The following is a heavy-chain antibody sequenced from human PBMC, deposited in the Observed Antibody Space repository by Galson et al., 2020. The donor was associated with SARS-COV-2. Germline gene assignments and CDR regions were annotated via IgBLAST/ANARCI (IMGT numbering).Heavy chain of an antibody. J-gene: IGHJ6*02. CDR3: ARQGYYYGMDV. Sequence: SETLSLTCTVSGGSISSYYWSWIRQPPGKGLEWIGYIYYSGSTNYNPSLKSRVTISVDTSKNQFSLKLSSVTAADTAVYYCARQGYYYGMDVWGQGTTVTVSS. CDR1: GGSISSYY. CDR2: IYYSGST. V-gene: IGHV4-59*13.